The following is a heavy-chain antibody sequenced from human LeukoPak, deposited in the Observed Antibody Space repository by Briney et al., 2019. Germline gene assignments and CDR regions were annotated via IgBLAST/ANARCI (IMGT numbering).Heavy chain of an antibody. Sequence: SETLSLTCTVPGGSISSYYWSWIRQPPGKGLEWIGYIYYSGSTNYNPSLKSRVTMSVDTSKNQFSLKLSSVTAADTAVYYCARSQGSLSNYYYYYYMDVWGKGTTVTISS. J-gene: IGHJ6*03. V-gene: IGHV4-59*12. CDR3: ARSQGSLSNYYYYYYMDV. CDR1: GGSISSYY. CDR2: IYYSGST. D-gene: IGHD3-16*01.